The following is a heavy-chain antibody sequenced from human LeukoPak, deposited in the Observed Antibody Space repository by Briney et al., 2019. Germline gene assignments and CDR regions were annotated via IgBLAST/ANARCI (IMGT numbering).Heavy chain of an antibody. CDR3: ARRSAHYYDSSGYSRVKDRPYDY. Sequence: SETLSLTCTVSGGSISSSSYYWGWIRQPPGKGLEWIGSIYYSGSTYYNPSLKSRVTISVDTSKNQFSLKLSSVTAADTAVYYCARRSAHYYDSSGYSRVKDRPYDYWGQGTLVTVSS. D-gene: IGHD3-22*01. CDR1: GGSISSSSYY. J-gene: IGHJ4*02. CDR2: IYYSGST. V-gene: IGHV4-39*01.